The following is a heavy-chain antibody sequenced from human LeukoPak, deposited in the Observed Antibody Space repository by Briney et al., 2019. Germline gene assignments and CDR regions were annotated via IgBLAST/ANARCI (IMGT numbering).Heavy chain of an antibody. Sequence: GGSLRLSCAASGFTFSSYAMSWVRQAPGKGLEWVSAISGSGGSTYYADSVRGRFTISRDNSKNTPYLQMNSLRAEDTAVYYCAKTQAYSSSWYGRGYAFDIWGQGTMVTVSS. CDR1: GFTFSSYA. V-gene: IGHV3-23*01. CDR3: AKTQAYSSSWYGRGYAFDI. CDR2: ISGSGGST. D-gene: IGHD6-13*01. J-gene: IGHJ3*02.